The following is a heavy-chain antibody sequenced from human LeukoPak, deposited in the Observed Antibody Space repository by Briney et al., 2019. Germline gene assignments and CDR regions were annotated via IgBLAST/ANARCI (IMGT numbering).Heavy chain of an antibody. Sequence: GAPLRLSCAASGFTFDDYAMHWVRQAPGKGLEWVSGISWNSGSIGYADSVKGRFTISRDNAKNSLYLQMNSLRAEDMALYYCAKDLTPGSIQWLALGYWGQGTLVTVSS. CDR1: GFTFDDYA. V-gene: IGHV3-9*03. CDR3: AKDLTPGSIQWLALGY. CDR2: ISWNSGSI. J-gene: IGHJ4*02. D-gene: IGHD6-19*01.